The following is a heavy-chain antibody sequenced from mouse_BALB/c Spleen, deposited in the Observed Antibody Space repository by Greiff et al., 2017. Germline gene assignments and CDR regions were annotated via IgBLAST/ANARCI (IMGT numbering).Heavy chain of an antibody. Sequence: EVQRVESGGGLVKPGGSLKLSCAASGFTFSSYAMSWVRQTPEKRLEWVATISSGGSYTYYPDSVKGRFTISRDNAKNTLYLQMSSLRSEDTAMYYCARHEGFRNYFDYWGQGTTLTVSS. CDR1: GFTFSSYA. CDR3: ARHEGFRNYFDY. J-gene: IGHJ2*01. V-gene: IGHV5-9-3*01. CDR2: ISSGGSYT.